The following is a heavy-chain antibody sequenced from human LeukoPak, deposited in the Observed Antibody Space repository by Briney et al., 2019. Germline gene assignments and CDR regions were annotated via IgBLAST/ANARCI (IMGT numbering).Heavy chain of an antibody. Sequence: SVKVSCKASGGTFSSYVISWVRQAPGQGLEWMGGIIPIFGTANYAQKFQGRVTITTDESTSTAYMELSSLRSEDTAVYYCARALSSRWFLGENWFDPWGQGTLVTVSS. CDR2: IIPIFGTA. V-gene: IGHV1-69*05. J-gene: IGHJ5*02. CDR1: GGTFSSYV. CDR3: ARALSSRWFLGENWFDP. D-gene: IGHD6-13*01.